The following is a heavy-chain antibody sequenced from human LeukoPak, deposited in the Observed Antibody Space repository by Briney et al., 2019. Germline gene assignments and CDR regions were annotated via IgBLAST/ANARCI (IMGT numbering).Heavy chain of an antibody. V-gene: IGHV4-39*01. D-gene: IGHD6-19*01. CDR2: IYYSGST. CDR3: ARRIAVADYSFDY. J-gene: IGHJ4*02. CDR1: GGSISSISYY. Sequence: SETLSLTCTVSGGSISSISYYWGWILQPPGKGLEWIGSIYYSGSTYYNPSLKSRVTISVDTSKNQFSLKLSSVTAADTAVYYCARRIAVADYSFDYWGQGTLVTVSS.